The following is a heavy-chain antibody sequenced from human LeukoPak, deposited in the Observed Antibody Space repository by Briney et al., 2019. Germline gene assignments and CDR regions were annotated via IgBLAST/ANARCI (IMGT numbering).Heavy chain of an antibody. Sequence: GSAKVSCKASGYTFTSYATSSGRQTPGQRLEWMGWISAYNGNTNYAQKLQGRVTMTTDTSTSTAYMELRSLRSDDTAVYYCATDIAAAGPNAFDYWGQGTLVSVSS. CDR2: ISAYNGNT. CDR3: ATDIAAAGPNAFDY. CDR1: GYTFTSYA. D-gene: IGHD6-13*01. J-gene: IGHJ4*02. V-gene: IGHV1-18*01.